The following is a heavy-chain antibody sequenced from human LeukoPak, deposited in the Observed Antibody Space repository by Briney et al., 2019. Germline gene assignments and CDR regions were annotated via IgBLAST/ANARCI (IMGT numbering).Heavy chain of an antibody. CDR3: ARSPGRGILAAAGIYYYYYYMDV. D-gene: IGHD6-13*01. CDR2: INHSGST. V-gene: IGHV4-34*01. CDR1: GGSFSGYY. Sequence: PSETLSLTCAVYGGSFSGYYWSWIRQPPGKGLEWIGEINHSGSTNYNPSLKSRVTISVDTSKNQFSLKLSSVTAADTAVYYCARSPGRGILAAAGIYYYYYYMDVWGKGTTVTVSS. J-gene: IGHJ6*03.